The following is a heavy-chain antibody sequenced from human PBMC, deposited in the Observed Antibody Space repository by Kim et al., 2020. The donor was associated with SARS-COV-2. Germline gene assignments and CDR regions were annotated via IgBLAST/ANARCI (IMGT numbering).Heavy chain of an antibody. V-gene: IGHV3-48*03. CDR3: ARLGYSYGLDYYGMDV. Sequence: SVKGRFNISRDNDKNSLYLQMNSLRAEDTAVYYCARLGYSYGLDYYGMDVWGQGTTVTVSS. D-gene: IGHD5-18*01. J-gene: IGHJ6*02.